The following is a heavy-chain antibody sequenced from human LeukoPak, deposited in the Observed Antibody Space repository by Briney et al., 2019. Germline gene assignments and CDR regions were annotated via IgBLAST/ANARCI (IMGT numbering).Heavy chain of an antibody. CDR2: ISGHTGNT. D-gene: IGHD1-1*01. J-gene: IGHJ4*02. CDR1: GYTFSTYG. Sequence: SVTLSLTTSGYTFSTYGVTWERQAPGHGFLCMGWISGHTGNTKYAENFQVRISLTTDTSATTAYMELRSLTSDDTAVYYCARDLSSGGWTLEFDYWGQGSLVTVAS. CDR3: ARDLSSGGWTLEFDY. V-gene: IGHV1-18*01.